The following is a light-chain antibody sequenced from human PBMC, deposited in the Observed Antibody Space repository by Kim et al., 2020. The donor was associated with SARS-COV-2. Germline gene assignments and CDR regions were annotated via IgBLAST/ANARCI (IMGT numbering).Light chain of an antibody. J-gene: IGLJ2*01. Sequence: ALGKTGRITCQGDSLRSYYSSWYQQKPGQAPVLVIYGKNNRPSGFPDRFSGSSSGNTASLTITGAQAEDEADYYCNSRDSSGNHVVFGGGTQLTVL. CDR2: GKN. CDR3: NSRDSSGNHVV. V-gene: IGLV3-19*01. CDR1: SLRSYY.